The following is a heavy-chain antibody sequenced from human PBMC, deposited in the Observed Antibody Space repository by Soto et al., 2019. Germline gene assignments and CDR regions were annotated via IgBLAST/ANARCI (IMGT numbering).Heavy chain of an antibody. Sequence: EVQLLESGGGVVQPGGSLRLSCAASGFTFNNYALNWVRQAPGKGLEWVSSISGTGGSTFYAGSAKGRFTISRDHSKNTLFRQMTSLMAEDTAVYYCGKGNSKWGTGDAFDIGGQGTMDTVSS. D-gene: IGHD7-27*01. V-gene: IGHV3-23*01. CDR2: ISGTGGST. J-gene: IGHJ3*02. CDR1: GFTFNNYA. CDR3: GKGNSKWGTGDAFDI.